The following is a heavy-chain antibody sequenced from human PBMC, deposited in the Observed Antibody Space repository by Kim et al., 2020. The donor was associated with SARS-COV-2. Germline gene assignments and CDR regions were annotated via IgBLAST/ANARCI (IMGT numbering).Heavy chain of an antibody. CDR1: GGSISSSSYY. D-gene: IGHD3-16*02. CDR2: IYYSGST. CDR3: AGQPPTYYDYVWGSYRPGYYFDY. J-gene: IGHJ4*02. V-gene: IGHV4-39*01. Sequence: SETLSLTCTVSGGSISSSSYYWGWIRQPPGKGLEWIGSIYYSGSTYYNPSLKSRVTISVDTSKNQFSLKLSSVTAADTAVYYCAGQPPTYYDYVWGSYRPGYYFDYWGQGTLVTVSS.